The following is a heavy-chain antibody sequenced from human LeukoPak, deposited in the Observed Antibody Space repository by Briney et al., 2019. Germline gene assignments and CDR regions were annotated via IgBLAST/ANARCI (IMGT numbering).Heavy chain of an antibody. CDR3: ASSPLLKYYGSGSYYSF. J-gene: IGHJ4*02. Sequence: SETLSLTCAVYGGSFSGYYRSWIRQPPGKGLEWIGEINHSGSTNYNPSLKGRVTTSVDTSKNQFSLKLSSVTAADTAVYYCASSPLLKYYGSGSYYSFGGQGTLVTVSS. CDR1: GGSFSGYY. CDR2: INHSGST. V-gene: IGHV4-34*01. D-gene: IGHD3-10*01.